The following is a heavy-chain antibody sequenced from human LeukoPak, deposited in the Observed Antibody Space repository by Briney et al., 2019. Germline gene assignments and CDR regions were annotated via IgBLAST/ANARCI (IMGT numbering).Heavy chain of an antibody. V-gene: IGHV3-15*01. Sequence: GGSLRLSCVASGFTLSSAWMSWVRQAPGKGLEWVGRIKTKTDGGTPDHAAPVKGRFTISRDDSRNTLYLQMNSLKTEDTAVYYCTTYRVGEQWMIPNYWGQGTLVTVSS. CDR3: TTYRVGEQWMIPNY. CDR2: IKTKTDGGTP. J-gene: IGHJ4*02. CDR1: GFTLSSAW. D-gene: IGHD6-19*01.